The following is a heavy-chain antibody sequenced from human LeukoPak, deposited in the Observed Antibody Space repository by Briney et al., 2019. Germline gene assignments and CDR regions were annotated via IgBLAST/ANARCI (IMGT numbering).Heavy chain of an antibody. Sequence: GGSLRLSCAASGFTFSSYAMSWVRQAPGKGLEWVSGISGSSDSTYYADSAKGRFTISRDNSKNTLYLQMNSLGAEDTALYYCAKEYYGGNSDAFDIWAQGTMVTVSS. CDR3: AKEYYGGNSDAFDI. CDR2: ISGSSDST. J-gene: IGHJ3*02. V-gene: IGHV3-23*01. CDR1: GFTFSSYA. D-gene: IGHD4-23*01.